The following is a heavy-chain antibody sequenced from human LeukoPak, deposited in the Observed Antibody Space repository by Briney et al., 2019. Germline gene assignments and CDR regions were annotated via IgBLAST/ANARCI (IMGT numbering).Heavy chain of an antibody. CDR1: GFTFSSYA. Sequence: GGSLRLSCAASGFTFSSYAMHWVRQAPGKGLEWVSYISSSSSTIYYADSVKGRFAISRDNAKNSLYLQMNSLRDEDTAVYYCARAVTVVTRGGLVFDYWGQGTLVTVSS. J-gene: IGHJ4*02. CDR2: ISSSSSTI. V-gene: IGHV3-48*02. D-gene: IGHD2-21*02. CDR3: ARAVTVVTRGGLVFDY.